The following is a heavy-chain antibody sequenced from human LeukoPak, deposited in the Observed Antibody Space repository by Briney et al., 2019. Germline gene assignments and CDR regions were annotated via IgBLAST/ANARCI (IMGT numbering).Heavy chain of an antibody. V-gene: IGHV1-69*04. CDR2: IIPIFGIA. J-gene: IGHJ5*02. Sequence: ASVKVSCKASGGTFSSYAISLVRQAPGQGLEWMGRIIPIFGIANYAQKFQGRVTITADKSTSTAYMELSSLRSEDTAVYYCAREKANWFDPWGQGTLVTVSS. CDR1: GGTFSSYA. CDR3: AREKANWFDP.